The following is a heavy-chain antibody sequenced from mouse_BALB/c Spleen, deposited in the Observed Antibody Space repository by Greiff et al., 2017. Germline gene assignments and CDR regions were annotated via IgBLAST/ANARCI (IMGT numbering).Heavy chain of an antibody. CDR3: ARVYYYGSSYDWFAY. CDR1: GYSITSGYY. Sequence: EVQLQESGPGLVKPSQSLSLTCSVTGYSITSGYYWNWIRQFPGNKLEWMGYISYDGSNNYNPSLKNRISITRDTSKNQFFLKLNSVTTEDTATYYCARVYYYGSSYDWFAYWGQGTLVTVSA. V-gene: IGHV3-6*02. J-gene: IGHJ3*01. D-gene: IGHD1-1*01. CDR2: ISYDGSN.